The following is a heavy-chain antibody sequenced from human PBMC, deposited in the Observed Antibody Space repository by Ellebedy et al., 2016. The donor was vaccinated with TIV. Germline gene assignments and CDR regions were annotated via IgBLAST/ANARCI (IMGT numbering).Heavy chain of an antibody. D-gene: IGHD4-17*01. CDR1: GFRFSSYW. J-gene: IGHJ3*02. Sequence: GESLKISCVASGFRFSSYWMSWVRQAPGKGLEWVANMRQDGGDKYYVDSVKGRFTIARDNAKNSLYLQMSSLRVEDTAVYYCTTDGSYGDYRSPTHAFVMWGQGTMVAVSS. V-gene: IGHV3-7*01. CDR2: MRQDGGDK. CDR3: TTDGSYGDYRSPTHAFVM.